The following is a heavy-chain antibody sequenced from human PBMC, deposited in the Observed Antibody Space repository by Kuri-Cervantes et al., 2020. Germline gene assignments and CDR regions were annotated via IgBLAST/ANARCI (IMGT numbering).Heavy chain of an antibody. CDR1: GGTFSSYA. J-gene: IGHJ4*01. CDR2: LIPIFGTA. D-gene: IGHD2-8*01. Sequence: SVKVSCKASGGTFSSYAISWVRQAPGQGLEWMGGLIPIFGTANYAQKFQSRVTMTTATSTATSYMELRSLRSDDTAVYYCARVGSCSDSVCYMGGLDYWGQGTLVTVSS. V-gene: IGHV1-69*05. CDR3: ARVGSCSDSVCYMGGLDY.